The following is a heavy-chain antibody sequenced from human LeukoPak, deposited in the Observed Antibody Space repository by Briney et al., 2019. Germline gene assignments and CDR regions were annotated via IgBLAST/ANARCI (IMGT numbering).Heavy chain of an antibody. J-gene: IGHJ4*02. CDR2: IYHSGST. D-gene: IGHD5-18*01. CDR3: ARERAGDTAMDEGFDY. Sequence: SETLSLTCTVSGYSISSGYYWGWIRQPPGKGLEWIGSIYHSGSTYYNPSLKSRVTISVDTSKNQFSLELSSVTAADTAVYYCARERAGDTAMDEGFDYWGQGTLVTVSS. CDR1: GYSISSGYY. V-gene: IGHV4-38-2*02.